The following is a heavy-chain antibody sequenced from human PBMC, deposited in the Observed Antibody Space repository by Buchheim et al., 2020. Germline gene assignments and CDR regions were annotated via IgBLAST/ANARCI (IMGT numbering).Heavy chain of an antibody. CDR2: IWYDGSNK. Sequence: QVQLVESGGGVVQPGRSLRLSCAASGFTFSSYGMHWVRQAPGKGLEWVAVIWYDGSNKYYADSVKGRFTISRDNSKNTLYLQMNSLRAEDTAVYYCARDYSKYYYYGTDVWGQGTT. J-gene: IGHJ6*02. D-gene: IGHD4-11*01. CDR3: ARDYSKYYYYGTDV. CDR1: GFTFSSYG. V-gene: IGHV3-33*01.